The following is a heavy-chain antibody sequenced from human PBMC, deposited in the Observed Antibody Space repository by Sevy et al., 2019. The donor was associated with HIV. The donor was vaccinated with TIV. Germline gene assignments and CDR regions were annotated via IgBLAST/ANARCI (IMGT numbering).Heavy chain of an antibody. CDR2: IKEDGSDK. CDR3: VRDGLASATDFDY. CDR1: GFTCSNYW. V-gene: IGHV3-7*01. Sequence: GGSLRLSCEVSGFTCSNYWMTWVRQAPGKGLEWVANIKEDGSDKYNGDSVKGRFSLSRDNAKNSLYLQMDSLRAEDTAVYYCVRDGLASATDFDYWGQGTLVTVSS. J-gene: IGHJ4*02. D-gene: IGHD2-15*01.